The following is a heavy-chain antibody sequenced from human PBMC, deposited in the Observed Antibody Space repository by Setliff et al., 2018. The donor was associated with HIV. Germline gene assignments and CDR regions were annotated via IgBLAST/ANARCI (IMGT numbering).Heavy chain of an antibody. CDR3: AMGSSGYPFDY. J-gene: IGHJ4*02. CDR2: IYYSGST. Sequence: KTSETLSLTCTVSGGSISSSSYYWDWIRQPPGKGLEWIGSIYYSGSTYYNPSLKSRVTISVDTSKNQFSLKLTSVTAADAAVYFCAMGSSGYPFDYWGQGSLVTVSS. CDR1: GGSISSSSYY. D-gene: IGHD3-22*01. V-gene: IGHV4-39*01.